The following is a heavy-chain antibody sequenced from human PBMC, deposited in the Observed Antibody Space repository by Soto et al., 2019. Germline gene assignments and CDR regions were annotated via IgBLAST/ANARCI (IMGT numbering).Heavy chain of an antibody. J-gene: IGHJ4*02. D-gene: IGHD1-1*01. CDR1: GFTFNEYY. CDR2: SSNSGTFA. V-gene: IGHV3-11*06. Sequence: GSLILSCAASGFTFNEYYMSLIRQAPGKGLEWISYSSNSGTFARYADSVKGRFSISRDNAKNSLYLQINSLRGDDTAIYYCARSGDNYNLLDYWGQGTPVTVSS. CDR3: ARSGDNYNLLDY.